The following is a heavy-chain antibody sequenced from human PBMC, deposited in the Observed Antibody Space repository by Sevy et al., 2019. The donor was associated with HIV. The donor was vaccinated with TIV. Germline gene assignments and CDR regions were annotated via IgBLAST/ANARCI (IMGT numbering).Heavy chain of an antibody. J-gene: IGHJ4*02. D-gene: IGHD3-16*01. CDR2: TYYRSKWFN. CDR3: VRDRPLGISTFDY. V-gene: IGHV6-1*01. CDR1: GDRVSNNGAA. Sequence: SQTISLTCAISGDRVSNNGAAWNWIRQSPSRALEWLGRTYYRSKWFNDYAVSVKSRITVTPDIYKNQFSLQLKTVTPSDTAMYYCVRDRPLGISTFDYWGPGISVTVSS.